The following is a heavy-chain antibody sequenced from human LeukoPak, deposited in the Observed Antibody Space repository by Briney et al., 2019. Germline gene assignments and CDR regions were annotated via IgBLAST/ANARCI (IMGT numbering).Heavy chain of an antibody. CDR2: IYSDNT. V-gene: IGHV3-53*01. J-gene: IGHJ4*02. CDR1: GFTVSSNS. Sequence: GGSLRLSCTVSGFTVSSNSMSWVRQAPGKGLEWVSFIYSDNTHYSDSVKGRFTISRDNSKNTLYLQMNSLRAEDTAVYYCARGTMFPYYFDYWGQGTLVTVSS. D-gene: IGHD3-10*02. CDR3: ARGTMFPYYFDY.